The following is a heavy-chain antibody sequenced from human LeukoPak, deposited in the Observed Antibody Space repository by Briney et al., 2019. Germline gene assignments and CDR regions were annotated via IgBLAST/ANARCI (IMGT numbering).Heavy chain of an antibody. CDR2: IYNEGSK. J-gene: IGHJ3*02. CDR1: GLTVSSSY. V-gene: IGHV3-53*01. CDR3: ARNILFAFDI. Sequence: GGSLRLFCAASGLTVSSSYMSWVRQAPGKGREWVSIIYNEGSKYYTDSMKGRFTISRHNRKNTLYLQVNSLRAEDTAMYYCARNILFAFDIWGEGTIVSV.